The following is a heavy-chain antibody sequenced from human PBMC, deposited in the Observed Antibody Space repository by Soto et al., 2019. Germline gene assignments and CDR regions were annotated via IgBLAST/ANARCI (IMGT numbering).Heavy chain of an antibody. CDR1: GYTLTDLS. Sequence: CKVSGYTLTDLSMHWVRHAPGKGLEWMGGFDTEDGETIYAQKFQGRVTMTEDTSTDTAYMELSSLRSEDTAVYYCATALWFGEFYFEYWGQGTLVTVSS. J-gene: IGHJ4*02. D-gene: IGHD3-10*01. CDR2: FDTEDGET. CDR3: ATALWFGEFYFEY. V-gene: IGHV1-24*01.